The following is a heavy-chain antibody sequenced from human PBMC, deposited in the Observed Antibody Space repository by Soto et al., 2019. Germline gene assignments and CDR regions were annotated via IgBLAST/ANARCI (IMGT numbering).Heavy chain of an antibody. J-gene: IGHJ3*02. CDR3: ASDENYRGNSDAIHI. D-gene: IGHD2-21*02. V-gene: IGHV4-34*01. Sequence: SETLSLTCAVYGGSFSGYYWSWIRQPPGKGLEWIGEINHSGSTNYNPSLKSRVTISVDTSKNQFSLKLSSVTTADTAVYYCASDENYRGNSDAIHISGQGTMVTVSS. CDR2: INHSGST. CDR1: GGSFSGYY.